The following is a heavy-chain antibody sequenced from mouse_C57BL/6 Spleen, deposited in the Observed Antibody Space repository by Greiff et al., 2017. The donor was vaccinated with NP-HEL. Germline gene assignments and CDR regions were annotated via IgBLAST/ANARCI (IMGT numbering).Heavy chain of an antibody. CDR3: AREVVAP. D-gene: IGHD1-1*01. Sequence: EVKLQQSGPELVKPGASVKISCKASGYTFTDYYMNWVKQSHGKSLEWIGDINPNNGGTSYNQKFKGKATLTVDKSSSTAYMELRSLTSEDSAVYYCAREVVAPWGQGTLVTVSA. CDR2: INPNNGGT. J-gene: IGHJ3*01. CDR1: GYTFTDYY. V-gene: IGHV1-26*01.